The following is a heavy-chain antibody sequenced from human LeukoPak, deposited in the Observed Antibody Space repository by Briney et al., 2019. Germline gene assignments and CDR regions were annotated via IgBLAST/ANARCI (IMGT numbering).Heavy chain of an antibody. V-gene: IGHV5-51*01. Sequence: GESLKISCKGSGYSFPTYCIAWVRQTPGKGLECMGIIYPGDSDTRYSPSFQGQVTISADKSINTASLQWRSLKASDTAMYYCARSSGLYARIDSWGQGTLVTVSS. CDR2: IYPGDSDT. CDR1: GYSFPTYC. CDR3: ARSSGLYARIDS. J-gene: IGHJ5*01. D-gene: IGHD2-8*01.